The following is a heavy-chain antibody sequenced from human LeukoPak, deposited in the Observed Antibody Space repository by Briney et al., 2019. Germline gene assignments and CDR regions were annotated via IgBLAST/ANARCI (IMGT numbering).Heavy chain of an antibody. J-gene: IGHJ4*02. CDR3: ARARYDSSGYYPLGDY. CDR1: GFSFSSYA. CDR2: ISGSGGST. V-gene: IGHV3-23*01. D-gene: IGHD3-22*01. Sequence: GGSLRLSCAASGFSFSSYAMSWVRQAPGKGLEWVSAISGSGGSTYYADSVKGRFTISRDNSKNTLYLQMNSLRAEDTAVYYCARARYDSSGYYPLGDYWGQGTLVTVSS.